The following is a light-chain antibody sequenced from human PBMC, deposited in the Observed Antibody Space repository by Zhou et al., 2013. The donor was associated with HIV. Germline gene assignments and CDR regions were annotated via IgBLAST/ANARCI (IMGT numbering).Light chain of an antibody. CDR1: QGISRW. CDR2: AAS. J-gene: IGKJ5*01. CDR3: QQADRFPLT. Sequence: DIQMTQSPSSLSASVGDRVTITCRASQGISRWLAWYQQKPGKAPKLLIYAASNLQSGVPSRFSGSGSGTDFTLTISSLQSEDFATYYCQQADRFPLTFGQGTRL. V-gene: IGKV1-12*01.